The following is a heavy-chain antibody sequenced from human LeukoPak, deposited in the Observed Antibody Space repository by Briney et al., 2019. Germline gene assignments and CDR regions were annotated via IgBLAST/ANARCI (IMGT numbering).Heavy chain of an antibody. D-gene: IGHD5-18*01. J-gene: IGHJ6*02. CDR3: ARMDTTPVYYYYGMDV. CDR1: GFTFSSYG. V-gene: IGHV3-33*01. Sequence: GGSLRLSCAASGFTFSSYGMHWARQAPGKGLEWVAVIWYDGSNKYYADSVKGRFTISRDNSKNTLYLQMNSLRAEDTAVYYCARMDTTPVYYYYGMDVWGQGTTVTVSS. CDR2: IWYDGSNK.